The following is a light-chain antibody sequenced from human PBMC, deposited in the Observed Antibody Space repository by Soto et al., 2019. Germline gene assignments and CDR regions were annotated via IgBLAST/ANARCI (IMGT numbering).Light chain of an antibody. CDR2: RDN. CDR3: AAWDDTVRSYV. V-gene: IGLV1-47*01. CDR1: ISNIATNY. J-gene: IGLJ1*01. Sequence: QSVLTQPPSVSGTPGQRVTISCSVGISNIATNYVHWFQQLPGTAPKVLSIRDNQRPSGVPDGFSGSKSGTSASLAISGLRSEDEAEYYCAAWDDTVRSYVFGTGTKLTVL.